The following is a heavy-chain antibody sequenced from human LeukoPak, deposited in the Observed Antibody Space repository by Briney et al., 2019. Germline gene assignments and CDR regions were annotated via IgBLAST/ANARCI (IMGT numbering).Heavy chain of an antibody. CDR2: VYHTGST. Sequence: TASETLSLTCTVSGGSIRSYYWSWTRQSPEKGLEWIGYVYHTGSTKYNPSLQSRVTISIDPSKNQFSLNLTSVTDADTDVYYCSTDSPFGFDHWGQGAMVSASS. J-gene: IGHJ4*02. V-gene: IGHV4-59*01. CDR1: GGSIRSYY. D-gene: IGHD3-3*01. CDR3: STDSPFGFDH.